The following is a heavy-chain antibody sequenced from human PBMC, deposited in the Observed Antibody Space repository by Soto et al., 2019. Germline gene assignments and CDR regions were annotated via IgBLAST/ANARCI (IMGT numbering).Heavy chain of an antibody. CDR1: GFTFSSYW. J-gene: IGHJ3*02. D-gene: IGHD4-17*01. CDR3: ARLAVTTSPGDAFDI. V-gene: IGHV3-7*05. CDR2: IKQDGSEK. Sequence: GGSLRLSCAASGFTFSSYWMSWVRQAPGKGLEWVANIKQDGSEKYYVDSVKGRFTISRDNAKNSLYLQMNSLRAEDTAVYYCARLAVTTSPGDAFDIWGQGTMVTVSS.